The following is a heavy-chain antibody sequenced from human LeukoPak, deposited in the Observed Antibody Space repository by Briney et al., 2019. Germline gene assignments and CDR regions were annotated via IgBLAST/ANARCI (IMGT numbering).Heavy chain of an antibody. CDR1: AFTFSNYG. D-gene: IGHD6-13*01. CDR3: AKDRVTAAGYYFDY. Sequence: LRLSWAAAAFTFSNYGTHWVRQAPGKGLEWVSVISFDGSAKYYADSVKGRFTTSRDNSKSTLYLQMTRLRAEDTAVYYCAKDRVTAAGYYFDYSGXGTLXTASP. V-gene: IGHV3-30*18. J-gene: IGHJ4*01. CDR2: ISFDGSAK.